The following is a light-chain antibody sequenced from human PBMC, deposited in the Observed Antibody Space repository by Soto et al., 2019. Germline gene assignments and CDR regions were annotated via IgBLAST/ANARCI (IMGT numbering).Light chain of an antibody. V-gene: IGKV1-5*01. CDR1: ENIKTW. J-gene: IGKJ4*01. CDR2: DVS. CDR3: QQYNTFPLT. Sequence: DIQMTQSPPTLSASVGDRVTISCRASENIKTWLAWFQQKPGKAPMLLMFDVSTLESGVPSRFSATGSGTEFTLTISSLQPEDFATYYCQQYNTFPLTFGGGTKVE.